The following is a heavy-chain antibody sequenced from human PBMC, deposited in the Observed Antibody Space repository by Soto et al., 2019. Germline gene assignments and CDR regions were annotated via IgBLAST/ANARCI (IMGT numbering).Heavy chain of an antibody. CDR2: IYYSGST. CDR3: ARVFCSSTSCYWWFDY. J-gene: IGHJ4*02. V-gene: IGHV4-59*01. Sequence: PSETLSLTCTVSGGSISSYYWSWIRQPPGKGLEWIGYIYYSGSTNYNPSLKSRVTISVDTSKNQFSLKLSSVTAADTAVYYCARVFCSSTSCYWWFDYWGQGTLVTVSS. CDR1: GGSISSYY. D-gene: IGHD2-2*01.